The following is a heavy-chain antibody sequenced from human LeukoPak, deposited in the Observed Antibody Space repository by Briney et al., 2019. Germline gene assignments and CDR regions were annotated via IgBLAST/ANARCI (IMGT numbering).Heavy chain of an antibody. CDR1: GFTFSSYW. CDR3: AREADTAMVKGTYYFDD. J-gene: IGHJ4*02. D-gene: IGHD5-18*01. Sequence: PGGFLRLSCAASGFTFSSYWMSWVRQAPGKGLEWVAHIKQDGSEKYYVDSVKGRFTISRDNAKNSLYLQMNSLRAEDTAVYYCAREADTAMVKGTYYFDDWGQGTLVTVSS. CDR2: IKQDGSEK. V-gene: IGHV3-7*03.